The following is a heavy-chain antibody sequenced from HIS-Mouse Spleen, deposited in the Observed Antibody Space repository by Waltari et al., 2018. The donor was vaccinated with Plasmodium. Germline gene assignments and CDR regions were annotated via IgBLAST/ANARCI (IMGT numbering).Heavy chain of an antibody. Sequence: EVQLVESGGGLVQPGGSLRLSCAASGFTFRSYWMRWVRQAPGKGLEGVANIKQDGSEKYYVDSVKGRLTISRDNAKNSLYLQMNSLRAEDTAVYYCASSWYWYFDLWGRGTLVTVSS. CDR2: IKQDGSEK. CDR1: GFTFRSYW. CDR3: ASSWYWYFDL. V-gene: IGHV3-7*01. J-gene: IGHJ2*01. D-gene: IGHD6-13*01.